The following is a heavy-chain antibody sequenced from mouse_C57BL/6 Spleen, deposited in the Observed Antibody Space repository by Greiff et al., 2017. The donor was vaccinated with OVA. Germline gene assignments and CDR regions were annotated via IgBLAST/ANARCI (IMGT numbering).Heavy chain of an antibody. V-gene: IGHV14-3*01. D-gene: IGHD2-4*01. J-gene: IGHJ1*03. CDR2: IDPANGNT. CDR3: AVYDDYDGWYFDV. Sequence: VHVKQSVAELVRPGASVKLSCTASGFNIKNTYMHWVKQRPEQGLEWIGRIDPANGNTKYAPKFQGKATITADTSSNTAYLQLSSLTSEDTAIYYCAVYDDYDGWYFDVWGTGTTVTVSS. CDR1: GFNIKNTY.